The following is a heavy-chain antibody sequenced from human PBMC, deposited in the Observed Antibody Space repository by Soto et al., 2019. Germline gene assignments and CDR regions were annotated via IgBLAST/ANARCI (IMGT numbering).Heavy chain of an antibody. J-gene: IGHJ5*02. CDR2: INHSGST. V-gene: IGHV4-34*01. CDR3: ASGDTMTIDP. CDR1: GGSFSGYY. Sequence: QVQLQQWGAGLLKPSETLSLTCAVYGGSFSGYYWSWIRQPPGKGLEWIGEINHSGSTNYNPSLKSRFTLSVDTAKNQFSLKLRSVTAADTAVYYCASGDTMTIDPWGQGTLVTVSS. D-gene: IGHD5-18*01.